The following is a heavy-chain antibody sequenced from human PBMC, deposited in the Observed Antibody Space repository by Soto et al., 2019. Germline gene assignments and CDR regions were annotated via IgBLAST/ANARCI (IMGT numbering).Heavy chain of an antibody. V-gene: IGHV3-66*02. D-gene: IGHD2-21*02. J-gene: IGHJ3*02. Sequence: GGSLRLSCAASGFTVSSNYMSWVRQAPGKGLEWVSVIYSGGSTYYADSVKGRFNISRDNSKTTLYLQMNSLRAEDTAVYYCARDRGGDEFPDAFDIWGQGTMVTVSS. CDR2: IYSGGST. CDR3: ARDRGGDEFPDAFDI. CDR1: GFTVSSNY.